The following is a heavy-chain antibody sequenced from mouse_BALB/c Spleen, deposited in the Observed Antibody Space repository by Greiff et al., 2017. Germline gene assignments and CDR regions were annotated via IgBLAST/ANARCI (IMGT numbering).Heavy chain of an antibody. Sequence: EVKLVESGGGLVQPGGSLKLSCAASGFTFSSYTMSWVRQTPEKRLEWVAYISNGGGSTYYPDTVKGRFTISRDNAKNTLYLQMSSLKSEDTAMYYCARLGNYRYYLDYGGQGTTLTVSS. CDR3: ARLGNYRYYLDY. CDR2: ISNGGGST. J-gene: IGHJ2*01. CDR1: GFTFSSYT. V-gene: IGHV5-12-2*01. D-gene: IGHD2-1*01.